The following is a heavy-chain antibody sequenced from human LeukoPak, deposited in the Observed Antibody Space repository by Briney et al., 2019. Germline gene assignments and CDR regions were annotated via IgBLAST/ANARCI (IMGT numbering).Heavy chain of an antibody. D-gene: IGHD5-18*01. CDR1: GGTFSSYA. Sequence: ASVKVSCKASGGTFSSYAISWVRQAPGQGLEWMGGIIPIFGTANYAQKFQGRVTITADESTSTAYMELSSLRSEDTAVYYCARVAANTAMVTHFDYWGQGTLVTVSS. CDR3: ARVAANTAMVTHFDY. V-gene: IGHV1-69*13. CDR2: IIPIFGTA. J-gene: IGHJ4*02.